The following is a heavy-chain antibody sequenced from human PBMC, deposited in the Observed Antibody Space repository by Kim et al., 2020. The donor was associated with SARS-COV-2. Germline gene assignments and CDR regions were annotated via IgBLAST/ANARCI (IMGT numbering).Heavy chain of an antibody. CDR2: MHSDGST. V-gene: IGHV3-53*01. CDR3: ARERMVVRATIGYFDY. D-gene: IGHD5-12*01. J-gene: IGHJ4*02. CDR1: GFIVSSNY. Sequence: GGSLRLSCAASGFIVSSNYMSWVRQAPGKGLEWVSVMHSDGSTYYADSVKGRFTISRDNSKNTLYLQINSLRAEDTAVYYCARERMVVRATIGYFDYWGQGTLVTVSS.